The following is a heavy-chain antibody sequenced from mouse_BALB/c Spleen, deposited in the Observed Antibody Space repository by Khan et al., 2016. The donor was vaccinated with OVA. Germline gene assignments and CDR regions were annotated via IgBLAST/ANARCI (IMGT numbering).Heavy chain of an antibody. Sequence: QIQLVQSGPDLKKPGETVKISCKASGYTFTNYGINWVKQAPGKGLKWMGWIYTYTGEPTYADDFKGRFAFSLETSARPAYLQINKLKNEDTATYFWARGGRRAMDYWGQGTSVTVSS. J-gene: IGHJ4*01. CDR3: ARGGRRAMDY. CDR2: IYTYTGEP. CDR1: GYTFTNYG. V-gene: IGHV9-3-1*01. D-gene: IGHD3-3*01.